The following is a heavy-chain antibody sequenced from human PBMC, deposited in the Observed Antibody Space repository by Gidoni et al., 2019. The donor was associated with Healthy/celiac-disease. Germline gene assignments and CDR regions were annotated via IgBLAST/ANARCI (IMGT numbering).Heavy chain of an antibody. CDR1: GGSLSSSNW. Sequence: QVQLQESGPGLVKPSGTLSLTCAVSGGSLSSSNWWSWVRQPPGKGLEWIGEIYHSGSTNYNPSLKSRATISVDKSKNQFSLKLSSVTAADTAVYYCARRVGPVPGAFDYWGQGTLVTVSS. CDR2: IYHSGST. D-gene: IGHD1-26*01. J-gene: IGHJ4*02. V-gene: IGHV4-4*02. CDR3: ARRVGPVPGAFDY.